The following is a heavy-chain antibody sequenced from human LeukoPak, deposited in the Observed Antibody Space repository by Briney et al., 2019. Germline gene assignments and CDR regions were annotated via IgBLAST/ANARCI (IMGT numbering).Heavy chain of an antibody. CDR1: GYTFTSYG. V-gene: IGHV1-18*01. CDR2: ISAYNGNT. D-gene: IGHD4-23*01. Sequence: GASVKVSCKASGYTFTSYGISWVRQAPGQGLEWMGWISAYNGNTNYAQKLQGRVTMTTDTSTSTAYMELRSLRSDDTAVYYCARATVVTPDNYYYGMDVWGQGTTVAVSS. CDR3: ARATVVTPDNYYYGMDV. J-gene: IGHJ6*02.